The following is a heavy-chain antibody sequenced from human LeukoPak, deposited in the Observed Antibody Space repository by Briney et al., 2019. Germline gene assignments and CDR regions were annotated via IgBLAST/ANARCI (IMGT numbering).Heavy chain of an antibody. Sequence: GASVKVSCKASGGTFSSYAISWVRQAPGQGLEWMGGIIPIFGTANYAQKFQGRVTITADESTSTAYMELSSLRSEDTAVYYCARGYGGASPARKYYGMDVWGQGTTVTVSS. CDR3: ARGYGGASPARKYYGMDV. CDR2: IIPIFGTA. D-gene: IGHD3-16*01. CDR1: GGTFSSYA. V-gene: IGHV1-69*13. J-gene: IGHJ6*02.